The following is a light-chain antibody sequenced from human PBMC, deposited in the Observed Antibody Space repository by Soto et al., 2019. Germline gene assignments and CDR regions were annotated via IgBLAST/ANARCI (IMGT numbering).Light chain of an antibody. CDR3: ASYSTGDTLYV. V-gene: IGLV2-14*01. CDR2: EVS. Sequence: QSVLTQPASVSGSPGQSITISCTGTRGDVGAFNYVSWYQIQPGKAPKLVIYEVSSRPSGVSKRFSGSKSGNTASLSISGLQPEDEGDYYCASYSTGDTLYVFGSGTKATVL. CDR1: RGDVGAFNY. J-gene: IGLJ1*01.